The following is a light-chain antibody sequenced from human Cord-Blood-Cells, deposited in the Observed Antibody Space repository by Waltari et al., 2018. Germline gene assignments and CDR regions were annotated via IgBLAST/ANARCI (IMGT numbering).Light chain of an antibody. CDR2: KAS. J-gene: IGKJ2*01. V-gene: IGKV1-5*03. CDR1: QSISSW. Sequence: DIQMTQSPSTLSASVGDRVTITCRASQSISSWLTWYQQKPGKAPKLLIYKASSLESGVPARFSGSGSGTEFTLTISSLQPDDFATYYCQQYNSYPYTFGQGTKLEIK. CDR3: QQYNSYPYT.